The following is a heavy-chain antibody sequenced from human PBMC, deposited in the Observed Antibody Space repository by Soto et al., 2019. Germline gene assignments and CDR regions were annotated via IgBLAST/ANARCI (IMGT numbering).Heavy chain of an antibody. CDR1: GFTFSSHV. CDR2: IVGSADTT. V-gene: IGHV3-23*01. J-gene: IGHJ4*02. Sequence: PGGSLRLSCAASGFTFSSHVMSWVRQAPGMGLEWISAIVGSADTTYYTDSVRGRFAITRDTSKNQVVLTMTNVDPMDTATYFCAHRRTGVSQWYYGDFDYWGQGTLVTVSS. D-gene: IGHD6-19*01. CDR3: AHRRTGVSQWYYGDFDY.